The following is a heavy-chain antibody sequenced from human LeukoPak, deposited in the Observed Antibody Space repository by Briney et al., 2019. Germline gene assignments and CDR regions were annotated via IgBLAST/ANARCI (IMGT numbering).Heavy chain of an antibody. CDR1: GGSISSGGYS. J-gene: IGHJ4*02. Sequence: PSQTLSLTCAVSGGSISSGGYSWSWIRQPPGKGLEWIGRIYTSGSTNYNPSLKSRVTISVDTSKNQFSLKLSSVTAADTAVYYCARELTTVTMFDYWGQGTLVTVSS. CDR2: IYTSGST. CDR3: ARELTTVTMFDY. D-gene: IGHD4-11*01. V-gene: IGHV4-61*02.